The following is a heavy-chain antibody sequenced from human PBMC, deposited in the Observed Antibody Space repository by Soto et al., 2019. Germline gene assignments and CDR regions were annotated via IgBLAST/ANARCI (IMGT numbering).Heavy chain of an antibody. CDR1: GFTFDDYY. Sequence: EVQLVESGGGLVQPGGSLRLSCAASGFTFDDYYMDWVRQVPGKGPEWIGRTRNKANNYAPEYVASVKHRFIISRDISKDSMYLQMHSLKAEDTAVYYCARDTGGSYDYWGQGALVIVSS. D-gene: IGHD3-16*01. CDR2: TRNKANNYAP. CDR3: ARDTGGSYDY. V-gene: IGHV3-72*01. J-gene: IGHJ4*02.